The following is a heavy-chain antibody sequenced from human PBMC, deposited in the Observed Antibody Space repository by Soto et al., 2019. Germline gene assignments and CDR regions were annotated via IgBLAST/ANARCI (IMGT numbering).Heavy chain of an antibody. CDR1: GITATNGH. V-gene: IGHV3-53*01. CDR2: IYSDDNT. D-gene: IGHD4-17*01. CDR3: ARDWNGDKYFDF. J-gene: IGHJ4*02. Sequence: VQLVKSGGGLIQPGGSLRLSCAASGITATNGHMSWVRQAPGKGLEWVSVIYSDDNTYYADSVKGRFTISRDTSKNTVYLQMNSLSAADTAVYYCARDWNGDKYFDFWDQGSLVTVSS.